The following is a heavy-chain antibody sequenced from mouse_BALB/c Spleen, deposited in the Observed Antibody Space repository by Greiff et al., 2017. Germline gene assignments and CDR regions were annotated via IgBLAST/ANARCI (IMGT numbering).Heavy chain of an antibody. D-gene: IGHD2-3*01. J-gene: IGHJ3*01. Sequence: VQLQQSGPELVKPGASVTMSCKAAGYTFTSYVMHWVKQKPGQGLEWIGYINHYNDGTKYNEKYKGKATLTSDKSSSTAYIELISLTSEDSAVYCCARWLLRGLAYWGQGTLVTVSA. V-gene: IGHV1-14*01. CDR2: INHYNDGT. CDR1: GYTFTSYV. CDR3: ARWLLRGLAY.